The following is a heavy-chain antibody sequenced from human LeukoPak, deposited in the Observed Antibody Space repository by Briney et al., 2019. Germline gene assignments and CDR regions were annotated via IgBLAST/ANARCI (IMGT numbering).Heavy chain of an antibody. CDR2: ISGSGGST. CDR3: AKIGWDDAFDI. Sequence: GGSLRLSCTASGFTFSRYAMSWVRQAPGKGLEWVSSISGSGGSTYYADSVKGRFTIHRDNSKNTLYLQMNSLRAEDTAVYYCAKIGWDDAFDIWGQGTMVTVSS. V-gene: IGHV3-23*01. D-gene: IGHD6-19*01. J-gene: IGHJ3*02. CDR1: GFTFSRYA.